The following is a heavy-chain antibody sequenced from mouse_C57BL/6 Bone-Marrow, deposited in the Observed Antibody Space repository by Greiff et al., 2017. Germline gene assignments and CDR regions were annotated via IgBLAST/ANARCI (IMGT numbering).Heavy chain of an antibody. CDR1: GYAFSSSW. V-gene: IGHV1-82*01. CDR3: ARGGYDAWLDY. J-gene: IGHJ3*01. Sequence: QVQLQQSGPELVKPGASVKISCKASGYAFSSSWMNWVKQRPGTGLEWIGRIYPGDGDTNYNGTFKGKATLTADKSYSTAYMQLSNVTSEEYAVYLCARGGYDAWLDYWGQGTLVTVSA. D-gene: IGHD2-2*01. CDR2: IYPGDGDT.